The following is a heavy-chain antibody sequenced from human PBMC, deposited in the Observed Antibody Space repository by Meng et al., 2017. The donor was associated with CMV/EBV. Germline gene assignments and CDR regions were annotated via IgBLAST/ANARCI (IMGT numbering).Heavy chain of an antibody. V-gene: IGHV4-38-2*02. J-gene: IGHJ4*02. CDR3: ARYSGDYFYFDY. CDR2: INHREST. Sequence: GSLRLSCIVSGYSISSGYYWTWVRQPPGKELEWIATINHRESTYYNPSLKSRVTISVDTSKNQFSLKLSSVTAADTALYYCARYSGDYFYFDYWGQGTLVTLSS. CDR1: GYSISSGYY. D-gene: IGHD4-17*01.